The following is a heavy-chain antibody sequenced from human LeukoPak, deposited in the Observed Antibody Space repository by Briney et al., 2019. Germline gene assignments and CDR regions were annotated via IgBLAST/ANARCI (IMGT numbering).Heavy chain of an antibody. CDR2: IKQDGSEK. CDR3: ASGASSAWYYFDY. D-gene: IGHD6-19*01. V-gene: IGHV3-7*01. Sequence: GGSLRLSCAASGFTFSSYWMSWVRQAPGKGLEWVANIKQDGSEKYYADSVKGRFTISRDNSKNTLYLQMNSLRAEDTAVYYCASGASSAWYYFDYWGQGTLVTVSS. CDR1: GFTFSSYW. J-gene: IGHJ4*02.